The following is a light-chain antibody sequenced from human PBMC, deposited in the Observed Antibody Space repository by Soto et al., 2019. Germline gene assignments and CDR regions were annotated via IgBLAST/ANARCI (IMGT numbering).Light chain of an antibody. CDR2: EVT. V-gene: IGLV2-8*01. Sequence: QSALTQPPSASGSPGQSVTISCAGTSSDIGGYKYVSWYQQHPGKAPKLIIYEVTERPSGVPDRFSGSKSGDTASLTVSGLRAEDEADYYCSSYAGSDNFVVFGGGTKLTVL. CDR3: SSYAGSDNFVV. J-gene: IGLJ2*01. CDR1: SSDIGGYKY.